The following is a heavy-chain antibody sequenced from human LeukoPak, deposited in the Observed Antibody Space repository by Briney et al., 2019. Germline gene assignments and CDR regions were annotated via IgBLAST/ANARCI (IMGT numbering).Heavy chain of an antibody. V-gene: IGHV3-21*01. Sequence: GGSLRLSCTASGFTFSSYSMSWVRQAPGKGLEWVSSISSRSTYIYYADSVRGRFTISRDNAKNSLFLQMNSLRAEDTAVYYCARDPLGYCTSTNCSPGFHPWGQGTLVTVSS. J-gene: IGHJ5*02. CDR3: ARDPLGYCTSTNCSPGFHP. D-gene: IGHD2-2*01. CDR2: ISSRSTYI. CDR1: GFTFSSYS.